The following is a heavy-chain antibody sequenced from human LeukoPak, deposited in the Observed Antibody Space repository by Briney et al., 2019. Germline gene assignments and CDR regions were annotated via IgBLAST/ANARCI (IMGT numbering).Heavy chain of an antibody. V-gene: IGHV4-59*01. CDR3: ARAVQLERPPPLIGYYYMDV. J-gene: IGHJ6*03. CDR1: GGSISSYY. D-gene: IGHD1-1*01. CDR2: IYYSGST. Sequence: SETLSLTCTVSGGSISSYYWSWIRQPPGKGLEWIGYIYYSGSTNYNPSLKSRVTISVDTSKNQFSLKLRSVTAADTAVYYCARAVQLERPPPLIGYYYMDVWGKGTTVTVSS.